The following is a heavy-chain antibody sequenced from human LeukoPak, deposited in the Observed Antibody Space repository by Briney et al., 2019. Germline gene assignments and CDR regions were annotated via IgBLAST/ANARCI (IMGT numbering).Heavy chain of an antibody. CDR2: INPNSGGT. Sequence: ASVKVSCKASGYTLTDHYMHWVRQAPGQGLEWMGWINPNSGGTNYAQKFQGRVTMTRDTSISTAYMELSRLRSDDTAVYYCARARYSSGCDYWGQGTLVTVSS. V-gene: IGHV1-2*02. CDR3: ARARYSSGCDY. D-gene: IGHD6-19*01. J-gene: IGHJ4*02. CDR1: GYTLTDHY.